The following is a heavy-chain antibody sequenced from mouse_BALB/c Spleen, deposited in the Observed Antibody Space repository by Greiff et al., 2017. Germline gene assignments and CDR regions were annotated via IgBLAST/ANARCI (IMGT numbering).Heavy chain of an antibody. Sequence: EVKLQESGGGLVQPGGSRKLSCAASGFTFSSFGMHWVRQAPEKGLEWVAYISSGSSTIYYADTVKGRFTISRDNPKNTLFLQMTSLRSEDTAMYYCARRSGTKYYAMDYWGQGTSVTVSS. V-gene: IGHV5-17*02. CDR2: ISSGSSTI. J-gene: IGHJ4*01. CDR1: GFTFSSFG. CDR3: ARRSGTKYYAMDY. D-gene: IGHD4-1*01.